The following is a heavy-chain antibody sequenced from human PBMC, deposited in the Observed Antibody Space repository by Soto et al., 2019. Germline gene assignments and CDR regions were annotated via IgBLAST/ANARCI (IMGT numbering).Heavy chain of an antibody. J-gene: IGHJ5*02. Sequence: SETLSLTCTVSCDSIISSDFYWGWVRQPPGKGLEWIGSIFYLGSSYYNPSLKSRVTMSVDPSKNQCSLTLRSVTAADTALYFCARHSLALRKNNWFNTWGQGIMVTASS. CDR1: CDSIISSDFY. CDR3: ARHSLALRKNNWFNT. V-gene: IGHV4-39*01. D-gene: IGHD3-3*02. CDR2: IFYLGSS.